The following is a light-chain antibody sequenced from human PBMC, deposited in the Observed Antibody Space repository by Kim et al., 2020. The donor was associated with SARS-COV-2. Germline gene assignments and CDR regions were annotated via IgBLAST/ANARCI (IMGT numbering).Light chain of an antibody. Sequence: QPVLTQPSSLSASPGASASLTCTLRSGIIVDNYMIYWYQQKPGSPPQYLLRYKSDSEKQQGSGVPSRFSGSKDASANAGCLLISGLQSEDEADYYCMIWHSNAWVFGGGTQLTVL. CDR2: YKSDSEK. J-gene: IGLJ3*02. V-gene: IGLV5-45*02. CDR3: MIWHSNAWV. CDR1: SGIIVDNYM.